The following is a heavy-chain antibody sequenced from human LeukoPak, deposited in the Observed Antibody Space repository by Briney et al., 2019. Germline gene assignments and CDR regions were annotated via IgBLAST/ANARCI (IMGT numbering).Heavy chain of an antibody. V-gene: IGHV4-38-2*01. Sequence: KPSETLSLTCAVSGYSISSGYYWGWIRQPPGKGLEWIGSIYYSGSTYYSPSLKSRVTISVDTSKNQFSLKLSSVTAADTAVYYCARYSGSYYSQPFDYWGQGTLVTVSS. J-gene: IGHJ4*02. CDR1: GYSISSGYY. CDR2: IYYSGST. D-gene: IGHD1-26*01. CDR3: ARYSGSYYSQPFDY.